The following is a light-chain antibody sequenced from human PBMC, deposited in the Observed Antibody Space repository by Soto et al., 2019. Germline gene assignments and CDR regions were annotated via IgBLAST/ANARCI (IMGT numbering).Light chain of an antibody. V-gene: IGLV1-40*01. CDR2: GNS. J-gene: IGLJ1*01. CDR1: SSNIGAGYD. Sequence: QSVLTQPPSVSGAPGQRVTISCTGSSSNIGAGYDVHWYQQLPGTAPKLLIYGNSNRPSGVPDRFSGSKSGTSASLAITGLQAEDEAYYYCQSYDSGLSGCVFGTGTKLTVL. CDR3: QSYDSGLSGCV.